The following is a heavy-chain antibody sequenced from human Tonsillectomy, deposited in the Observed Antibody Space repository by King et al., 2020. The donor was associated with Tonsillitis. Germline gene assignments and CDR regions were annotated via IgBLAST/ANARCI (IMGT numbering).Heavy chain of an antibody. CDR1: GGSFSNYA. Sequence: VQLVESGAEVKKPGSSVKVSCKPSGGSFSNYAISWVRQAPGQGLEWMGGIIPIFGTANYAQQFQGRVTITADASTSTVSMELSSLRSEDTAVYYCARGIAMDYYYCMDVWGKGTAVTVSS. D-gene: IGHD2-21*01. V-gene: IGHV1-69*01. CDR2: IIPIFGTA. J-gene: IGHJ6*03. CDR3: ARGIAMDYYYCMDV.